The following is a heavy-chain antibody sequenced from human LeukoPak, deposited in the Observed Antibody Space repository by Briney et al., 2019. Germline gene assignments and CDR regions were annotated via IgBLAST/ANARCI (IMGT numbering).Heavy chain of an antibody. D-gene: IGHD2-21*02. Sequence: GASVKVSCKASGYTFTSYYMHWVRQATGQGLEWMGWMNPNSGNTGYAQKFQGRVTITRNTSISTAYMELSSLRSEDTAVYYCARGKWGWLLQGGFDYWGQGTLVTVSS. J-gene: IGHJ4*02. V-gene: IGHV1-8*03. CDR2: MNPNSGNT. CDR1: GYTFTSYY. CDR3: ARGKWGWLLQGGFDY.